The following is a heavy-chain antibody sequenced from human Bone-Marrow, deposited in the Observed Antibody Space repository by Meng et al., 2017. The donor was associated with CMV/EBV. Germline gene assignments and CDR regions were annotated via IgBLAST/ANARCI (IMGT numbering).Heavy chain of an antibody. Sequence: SGPTLVKPTQTLTLTCTFSGFSLSTSGVGVGWIRQPPGKALEWLALIYWNDDNRYSPSLKSRLTITKDTSKNQVVLTMTNMDPVDTATYYCAHAPRGYCSSTSCYTMVRWFDPWGQGTLVTVSS. J-gene: IGHJ5*02. D-gene: IGHD2-2*01. V-gene: IGHV2-5*01. CDR2: IYWNDDN. CDR3: AHAPRGYCSSTSCYTMVRWFDP. CDR1: GFSLSTSGVG.